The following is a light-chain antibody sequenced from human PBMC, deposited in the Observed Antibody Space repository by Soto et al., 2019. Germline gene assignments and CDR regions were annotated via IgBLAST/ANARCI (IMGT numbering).Light chain of an antibody. CDR1: QSVSSTF. Sequence: EIVLTQSPGILSLSPGERATLSCRASQSVSSTFLAWYQQKPGQAPRLLLYGASNRATGIPDRFSGSGSGTDLTLTIRSLEPEDFAVYYCQQYGTSPPWTFGQGTKVDIK. CDR3: QQYGTSPPWT. J-gene: IGKJ1*01. V-gene: IGKV3-20*01. CDR2: GAS.